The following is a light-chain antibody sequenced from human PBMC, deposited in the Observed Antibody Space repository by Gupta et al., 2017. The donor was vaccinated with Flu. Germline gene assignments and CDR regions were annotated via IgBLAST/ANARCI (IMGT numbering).Light chain of an antibody. CDR3: KVWDSSSDHVV. J-gene: IGLJ2*01. V-gene: IGLV3-21*02. CDR1: NIGSKS. Sequence: SYVLTPPPSVSVAPGQTAKITCGGNNIGSKSVHWYQQKPGQAPVLVVYDDSFRPSGIPERFSGSNSGNTATLTITRVEAGDEAEYYCKVWDSSSDHVVFGGGTKLTVL. CDR2: DDS.